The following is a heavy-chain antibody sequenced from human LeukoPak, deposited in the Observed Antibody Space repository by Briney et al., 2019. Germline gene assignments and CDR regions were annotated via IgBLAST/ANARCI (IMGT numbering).Heavy chain of an antibody. CDR1: GFTFSSYW. V-gene: IGHV3-7*01. D-gene: IGHD6-13*01. Sequence: PGGSLRLSCEASGFTFSSYWMNWVRQAPGKGLEWVANIKQDGSEKYYVDSVKGRFTISRDNAKNLLYLQMDSLRVEDTAVFYCARDHGLGYSSAWYVDYWGQGTLVTVSS. CDR2: IKQDGSEK. J-gene: IGHJ4*02. CDR3: ARDHGLGYSSAWYVDY.